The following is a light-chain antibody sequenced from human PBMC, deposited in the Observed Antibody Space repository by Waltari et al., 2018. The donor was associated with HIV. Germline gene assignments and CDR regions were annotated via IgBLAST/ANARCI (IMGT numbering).Light chain of an antibody. V-gene: IGKV3-20*01. J-gene: IGKJ2*01. CDR3: QQYGNSPYT. Sequence: EIVLTQSPGTLSLSPGERATLSCRASQSVSSNYLAWYQQKHGQAPRLLIYGASSRATGIPDRFSGSGSGTDFTLTISRLEPEDFAVYYCQQYGNSPYTFGQGTKLEIK. CDR1: QSVSSNY. CDR2: GAS.